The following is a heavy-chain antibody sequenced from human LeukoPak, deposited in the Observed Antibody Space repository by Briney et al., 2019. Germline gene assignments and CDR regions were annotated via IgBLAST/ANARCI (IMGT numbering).Heavy chain of an antibody. CDR1: GFTFSRHW. V-gene: IGHV3-7*01. CDR3: ARDPYSGSYGDSYYYYMDV. D-gene: IGHD1-26*01. CDR2: IKQEGSEH. Sequence: GGSLRLSCAASGFTFSRHWMSWVRQASGKGLEWVATIKQEGSEHYYVDSVKGRFTISRDDATNSLYLQMNSLRAEDTAVYYCARDPYSGSYGDSYYYYMDVWGKGTTVTVSS. J-gene: IGHJ6*03.